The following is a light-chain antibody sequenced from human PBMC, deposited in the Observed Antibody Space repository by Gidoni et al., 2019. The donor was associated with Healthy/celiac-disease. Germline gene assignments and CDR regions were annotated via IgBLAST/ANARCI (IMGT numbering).Light chain of an antibody. V-gene: IGKV1-5*03. J-gene: IGKJ1*01. CDR1: QSISSS. CDR2: RAS. Sequence: DIQMTQSPSTLSASLGDRVTITCRASQSISSSLAWYQQKPGKAPKLLIYRASSLESGVPSRFSGSGSGTEFTLTISSLQPDDFATYYCQQYNSYSPTFGQGTKVEIK. CDR3: QQYNSYSPT.